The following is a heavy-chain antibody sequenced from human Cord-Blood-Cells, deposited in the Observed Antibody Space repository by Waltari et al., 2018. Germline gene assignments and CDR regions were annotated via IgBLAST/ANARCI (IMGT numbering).Heavy chain of an antibody. J-gene: IGHJ4*02. CDR3: AGQRVIAAAGYDY. CDR1: GGSFSGYY. Sequence: QVQLQQWGAGLLKPSETLSLTCAVYGGSFSGYYWSWIRQPPGQWLEWIGEINHSGSTNYHPSLKSRVTISVDTSKNQFSLKLSSVTAADTAVYYCAGQRVIAAAGYDYWGQGTLVTVSS. V-gene: IGHV4-34*01. D-gene: IGHD6-13*01. CDR2: INHSGST.